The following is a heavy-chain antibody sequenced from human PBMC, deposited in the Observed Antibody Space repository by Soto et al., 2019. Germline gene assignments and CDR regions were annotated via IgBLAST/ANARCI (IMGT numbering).Heavy chain of an antibody. D-gene: IGHD6-13*01. Sequence: GASVKVSCKASGGTFSSYAISWVRQAPGQGLEWMGGIIPIFGTANYAQKFQGRVTITADKSTSTAYMELSSLRSEDTAVYYCAGVSWQQLRSGFDYWGQGTLVTVSS. CDR3: AGVSWQQLRSGFDY. V-gene: IGHV1-69*06. CDR2: IIPIFGTA. CDR1: GGTFSSYA. J-gene: IGHJ4*02.